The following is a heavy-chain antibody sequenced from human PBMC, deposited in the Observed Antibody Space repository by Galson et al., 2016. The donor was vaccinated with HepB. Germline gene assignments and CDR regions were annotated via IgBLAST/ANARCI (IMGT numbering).Heavy chain of an antibody. CDR1: GFTFDNYA. J-gene: IGHJ4*02. D-gene: IGHD3-3*01. Sequence: SLRLSCAASGFTFDNYAMNWVRQPPGKGLEWLSGINLSGGSTYYADSVKGRFTISGDDSMNTLYLQMNSLRAEDTALYYCAKNGVGPLAADFDSWGQGTLVTVSS. V-gene: IGHV3-23*01. CDR3: AKNGVGPLAADFDS. CDR2: INLSGGST.